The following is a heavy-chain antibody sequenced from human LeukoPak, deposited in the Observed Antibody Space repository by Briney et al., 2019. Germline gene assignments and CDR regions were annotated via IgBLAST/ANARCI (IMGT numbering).Heavy chain of an antibody. CDR1: GYTFTSYG. CDR3: ATGSYYNPLDY. J-gene: IGHJ4*02. V-gene: IGHV1-18*01. CDR2: ISAYNGNT. Sequence: ASVKVSCKASGYTFTSYGISWVPQAPGQGLEWMGWISAYNGNTNYAQKVHGRVTMTTDTSTSTAYMELRSLRSDDTAVYYCATGSYYNPLDYWGQGTLVTVSS. D-gene: IGHD3-10*01.